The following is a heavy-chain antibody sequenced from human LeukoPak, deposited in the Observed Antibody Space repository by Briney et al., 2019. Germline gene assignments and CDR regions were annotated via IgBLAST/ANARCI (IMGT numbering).Heavy chain of an antibody. CDR1: GYTFTGYY. V-gene: IGHV1-24*01. J-gene: IGHJ4*02. CDR2: FDPEDGET. Sequence: GASVKVSCKASGYTFTGYYMHWVRQAPGKGLEWMGGFDPEDGETIYAQKFQGRVTMTEDTSTDTAYMELSSLRSEDTAVYYCATVGAYYDSNGYIGWGQGTLVTVSS. CDR3: ATVGAYYDSNGYIG. D-gene: IGHD3-22*01.